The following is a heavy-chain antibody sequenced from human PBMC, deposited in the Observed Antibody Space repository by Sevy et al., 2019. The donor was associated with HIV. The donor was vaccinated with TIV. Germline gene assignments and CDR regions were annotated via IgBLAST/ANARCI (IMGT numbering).Heavy chain of an antibody. CDR1: GFIFSNYY. Sequence: GGSLRLSCAASGFIFSNYYMTWVRQAPGKGLEWVSYISDRSDTISYADSVKGRFTISRDNAKNALYWQMGSLRGEDTAVYYWARVRDRYCSGGSCYYGYFFDYWGQGTLVTVSS. CDR2: ISDRSDTI. J-gene: IGHJ4*02. CDR3: ARVRDRYCSGGSCYYGYFFDY. V-gene: IGHV3-48*01. D-gene: IGHD2-15*01.